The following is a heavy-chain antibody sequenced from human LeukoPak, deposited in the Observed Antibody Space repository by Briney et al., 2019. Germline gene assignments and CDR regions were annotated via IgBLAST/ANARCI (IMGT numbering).Heavy chain of an antibody. D-gene: IGHD3/OR15-3a*01. CDR3: ARTPRSGVWTGYYVWFDP. Sequence: SETLSLTCTVSGXSISNYYWSWIRQPPGKGLEWIGYIYYSGSTNYNPSLKSRLTISVDTSKNQFSLNLTPVTAADTAVYYCARTPRSGVWTGYYVWFDPWGQGTLVTVSS. J-gene: IGHJ5*02. CDR1: GXSISNYY. V-gene: IGHV4-59*01. CDR2: IYYSGST.